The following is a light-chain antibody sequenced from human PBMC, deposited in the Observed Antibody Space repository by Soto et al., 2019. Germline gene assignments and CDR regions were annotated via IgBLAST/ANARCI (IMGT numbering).Light chain of an antibody. J-gene: IGLJ1*01. CDR2: DVS. CDR3: SSFVGGNIYV. V-gene: IGLV2-8*01. CDR1: SSDCGGYDF. Sequence: QSALTHPPSASGSPGQSVTISCTGTSSDCGGYDFVAWHQQHPGKAPRLMIYDVSKRPSGVPDRFSGSKSGYTSSLTVSGLQAEDEADYYCSSFVGGNIYVFGTGTKVTVL.